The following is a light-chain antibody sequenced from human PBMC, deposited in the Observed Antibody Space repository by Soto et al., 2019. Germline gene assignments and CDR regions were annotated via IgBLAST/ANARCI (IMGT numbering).Light chain of an antibody. CDR1: QSISSSH. CDR3: QQYGSSIT. V-gene: IGKV3-20*01. CDR2: GAS. Sequence: EIVLTQSPGTLSLSPGERATLSCRASQSISSSHLAWYQQKPGQAPRLLIYGASSRATGIPDRFSGSGSGTDFTLTISRLEPEDFAVYYCQQYGSSITFGQGTRLGL. J-gene: IGKJ5*01.